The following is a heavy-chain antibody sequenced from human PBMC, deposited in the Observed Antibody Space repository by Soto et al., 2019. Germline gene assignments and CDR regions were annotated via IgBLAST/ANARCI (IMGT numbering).Heavy chain of an antibody. Sequence: GESLKISCKASGYDFARTWIGWVRQLPGKGLDWLGIIYPGDSETRYSPSFRGQVTFSVDMSISTAYLQWSSLKTSDIAIYYCARLRSTSTKKPHFDYWGQGTLVTVSS. CDR1: GYDFARTW. CDR2: IYPGDSET. D-gene: IGHD2-2*01. CDR3: ARLRSTSTKKPHFDY. V-gene: IGHV5-51*01. J-gene: IGHJ4*02.